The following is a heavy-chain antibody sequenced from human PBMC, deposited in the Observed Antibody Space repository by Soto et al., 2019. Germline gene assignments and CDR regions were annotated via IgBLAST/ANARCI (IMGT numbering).Heavy chain of an antibody. Sequence: QVQLVESGGGVVQPGRSLRLSCAASGFTFSSYGMHWVRQAPGKGLEWVTFISYDGSIKLYGDSVKGRFTTSRDNSKNTLYLQMNSLRTEDTAVYYCTGEVATGYWGQGTLVTVSS. D-gene: IGHD5-12*01. CDR3: TGEVATGY. V-gene: IGHV3-30*03. CDR1: GFTFSSYG. CDR2: ISYDGSIK. J-gene: IGHJ4*02.